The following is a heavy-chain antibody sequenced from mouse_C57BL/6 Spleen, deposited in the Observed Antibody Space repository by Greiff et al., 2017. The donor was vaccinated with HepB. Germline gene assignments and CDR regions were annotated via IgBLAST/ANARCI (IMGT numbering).Heavy chain of an antibody. D-gene: IGHD1-1*01. CDR2: ISSGGDYI. J-gene: IGHJ4*01. CDR3: TRDLDYYGSSFYYAMDY. CDR1: GFTFSSYA. Sequence: EVQVVESGEGLVKPGGSLKLSCAASGFTFSSYAMSWVRQTPEKRLEWVAYISSGGDYIYYADTVKGRFTISRDNARNTVYLQMSSLKSEDTAMYYCTRDLDYYGSSFYYAMDYWGQGTSVTVSS. V-gene: IGHV5-9-1*02.